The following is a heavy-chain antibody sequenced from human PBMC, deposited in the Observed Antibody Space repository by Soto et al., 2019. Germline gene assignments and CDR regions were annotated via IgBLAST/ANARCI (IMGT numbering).Heavy chain of an antibody. CDR1: GFIFSSYS. Sequence: EVQLVESGGGLVKPGGSLRLSCAASGFIFSSYSMNWVRQAPGKGLEWVSCISSSGSHAYCADSVKGRFTISRANAKESLYLQMNSLRAEDTAVYYCARDRDGYNPVDYWGQGTLVTVSS. J-gene: IGHJ4*02. CDR3: ARDRDGYNPVDY. V-gene: IGHV3-21*01. CDR2: ISSSGSHA. D-gene: IGHD1-1*01.